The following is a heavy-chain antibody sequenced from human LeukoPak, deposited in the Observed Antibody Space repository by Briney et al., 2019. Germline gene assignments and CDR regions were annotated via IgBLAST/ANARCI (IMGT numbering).Heavy chain of an antibody. CDR1: GGSISSYY. J-gene: IGHJ4*02. D-gene: IGHD4-17*01. CDR2: IYYSGST. V-gene: IGHV4-59*12. Sequence: SETLSLTCTVSGGSISSYYWSWIRQPPGKGLEWIGYIYYSGSTNYNPSLKSRVTISVDTSKNQFSLKLSSVTAADTAVYYCARAGSGEIGDYWGQGTLVTVSS. CDR3: ARAGSGEIGDY.